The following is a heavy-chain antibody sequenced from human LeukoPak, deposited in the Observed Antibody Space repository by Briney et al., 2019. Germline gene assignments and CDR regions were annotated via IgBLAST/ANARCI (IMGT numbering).Heavy chain of an antibody. CDR2: IKPDGSAT. CDR3: ARGGGSSS. CDR1: RFSFSNFW. J-gene: IGHJ5*02. Sequence: GGSLRLSCAASRFSFSNFWMSWVRQAPGKGLEWVANIKPDGSATNYVDSVKGRFTISRDNAKNSLDLQMNSLRAEDTAVYYCARGGGSSSWGQGTLVTVSS. D-gene: IGHD6-6*01. V-gene: IGHV3-7*01.